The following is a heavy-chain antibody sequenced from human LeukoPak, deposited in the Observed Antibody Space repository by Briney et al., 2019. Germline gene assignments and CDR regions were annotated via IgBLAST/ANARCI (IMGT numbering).Heavy chain of an antibody. CDR2: INAGNGNT. D-gene: IGHD2-8*01. CDR1: GYTFTSYA. V-gene: IGHV1-3*01. Sequence: ASVKVSCKASGYTFTSYAMHWVRQAPGQRLEWMGWINAGNGNTKYSQKFQGRVTTTRDTSADTAYMELSSLRSEDTAVYYCARLKYCTNGVCYAGFDYWGQGTLVTVSS. J-gene: IGHJ4*02. CDR3: ARLKYCTNGVCYAGFDY.